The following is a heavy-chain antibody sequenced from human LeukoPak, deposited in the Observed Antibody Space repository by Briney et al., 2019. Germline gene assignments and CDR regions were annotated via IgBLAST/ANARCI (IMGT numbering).Heavy chain of an antibody. V-gene: IGHV4-34*01. CDR1: GGSFSGYY. J-gene: IGHJ4*02. CDR2: INHSGST. CDR3: ARGRLLYYYDSSGYHDY. Sequence: TSSETLSLTCAVYGGSFSGYYWSWIRQPPGKGLEWIGEINHSGSTNYNPSLESRVTISVDTSKNQFSLKLSSVTAADTAVYYCARGRLLYYYDSSGYHDYWGQGTLVTVSS. D-gene: IGHD3-22*01.